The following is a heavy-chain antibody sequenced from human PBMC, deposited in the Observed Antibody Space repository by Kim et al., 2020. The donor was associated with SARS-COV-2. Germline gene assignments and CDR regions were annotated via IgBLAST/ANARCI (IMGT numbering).Heavy chain of an antibody. CDR3: ASSWIQLWPTFDY. D-gene: IGHD5-18*01. J-gene: IGHJ4*02. V-gene: IGHV3-48*03. Sequence: YADSVKCRFTISRDNAKTSLYLQMNSLRAEDTAVYYCASSWIQLWPTFDYWGQGTLVTVSS.